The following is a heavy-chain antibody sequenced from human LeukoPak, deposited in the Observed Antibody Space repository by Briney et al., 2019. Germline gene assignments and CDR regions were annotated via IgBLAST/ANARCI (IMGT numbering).Heavy chain of an antibody. CDR1: GYTFTSYD. V-gene: IGHV1-8*01. Sequence: ASVKLSCKASGYTFTSYDINWVRQATGQGLEWRGWMKPNSDNTGYAQKIQGRVTMTRNTSISTAYMELSSLRSEDTAVYYCARGPLGTCVPYYDFWSSYYYYGMDVWGQGTTVTVSS. D-gene: IGHD3-3*01. CDR3: ARGPLGTCVPYYDFWSSYYYYGMDV. CDR2: MKPNSDNT. J-gene: IGHJ6*02.